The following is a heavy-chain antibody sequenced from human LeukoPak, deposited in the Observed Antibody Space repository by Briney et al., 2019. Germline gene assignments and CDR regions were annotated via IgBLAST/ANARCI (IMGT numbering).Heavy chain of an antibody. CDR3: ARNQLRLSTVTTVAAGY. CDR2: INYSGGT. CDR1: GGSISDYY. V-gene: IGHV4-59*08. Sequence: SETLSVTCTVSGGSISDYYRNWIRQPPGKGLEWIGYINYSGGTNYNPSLKSRVTISVDTSKNQFSLKLSSVTAADTAVYYCARNQLRLSTVTTVAAGYWGQGTLVTVSS. D-gene: IGHD4-17*01. J-gene: IGHJ4*02.